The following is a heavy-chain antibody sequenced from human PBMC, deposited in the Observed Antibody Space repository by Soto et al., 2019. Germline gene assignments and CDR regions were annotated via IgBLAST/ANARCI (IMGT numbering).Heavy chain of an antibody. CDR2: IYYSGST. CDR1: GGSISSSSYY. Sequence: TSETLSLTCTVSGGSISSSSYYWGWIRQPPGKGLEWIGSIYYSGSTSYNPSLKSRVTVSVDTSKTQFSLKLSGVSAEDTAVYYCATSQKGYNWNYFDHGAQGALVTASS. D-gene: IGHD1-20*01. V-gene: IGHV4-39*01. J-gene: IGHJ4*02. CDR3: ATSQKGYNWNYFDH.